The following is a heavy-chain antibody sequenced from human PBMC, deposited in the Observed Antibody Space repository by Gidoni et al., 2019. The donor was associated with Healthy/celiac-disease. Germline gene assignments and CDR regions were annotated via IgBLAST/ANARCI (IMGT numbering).Heavy chain of an antibody. Sequence: QVQLVQSGAEVKKPGASVKVSCKASGYPFTSYDINWVRQATGQGLEWMGWMNPNSGNTGYAQKFQGRVTMTRNTSISTAYMELSSLRSEDTAVYYCARGRSFFFPYYYYGMDVWGQGTTVTVSS. CDR1: GYPFTSYD. CDR2: MNPNSGNT. V-gene: IGHV1-8*01. J-gene: IGHJ6*02. D-gene: IGHD3-10*01. CDR3: ARGRSFFFPYYYYGMDV.